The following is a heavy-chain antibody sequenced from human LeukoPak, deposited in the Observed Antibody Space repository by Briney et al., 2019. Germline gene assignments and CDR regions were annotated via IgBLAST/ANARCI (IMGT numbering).Heavy chain of an antibody. CDR1: GGSISSSSYY. D-gene: IGHD6-13*01. CDR2: IYYSGST. CDR3: ASMSSSWSDAFNI. V-gene: IGHV4-39*07. J-gene: IGHJ3*02. Sequence: SETLSLTCTVSGGSISSSSYYWGWIRQPPGKGLEWIGSIYYSGSTYYNPSLKSRVTISVDTSKNQFSLKLSSVTAADTAVYYCASMSSSWSDAFNIWGQGTMVTVSS.